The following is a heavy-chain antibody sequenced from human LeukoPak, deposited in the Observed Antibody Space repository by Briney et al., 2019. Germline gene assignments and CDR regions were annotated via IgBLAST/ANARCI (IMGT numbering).Heavy chain of an antibody. D-gene: IGHD6-13*01. CDR2: IYTSGTT. CDR3: ARASSWYYFDY. J-gene: IGHJ4*02. Sequence: PSETLSLTCTVSGGSVRRGNYYWTWIRQPAGSGLEWIGRIYTSGTTDYNPSLRTRVTISVDASRNQFSLNLSSVTAADTAVYYCARASSWYYFDYWGQGTLVTVSS. CDR1: GGSVRRGNYY. V-gene: IGHV4-61*02.